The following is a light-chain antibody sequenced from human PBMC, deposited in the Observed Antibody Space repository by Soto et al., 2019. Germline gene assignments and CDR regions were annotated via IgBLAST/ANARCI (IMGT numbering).Light chain of an antibody. CDR3: QQRSNWLTWT. J-gene: IGKJ1*01. Sequence: EIVLTQSPATLSLSPGERATLSCRASQSVSSYLAWYQQKPGQAPRLLIYDASNRATGIPARFSGSGSGTDFTLTISSLGPEDFAVYYCQQRSNWLTWTFGQGTKVEIK. V-gene: IGKV3-11*01. CDR2: DAS. CDR1: QSVSSY.